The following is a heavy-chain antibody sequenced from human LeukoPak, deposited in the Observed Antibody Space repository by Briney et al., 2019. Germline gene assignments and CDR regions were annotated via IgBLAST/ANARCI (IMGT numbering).Heavy chain of an antibody. CDR3: ARWMVGDAFDI. CDR1: GGSFSGSY. D-gene: IGHD3-10*01. J-gene: IGHJ3*02. V-gene: IGHV4-34*01. CDR2: INHSGST. Sequence: SETLSLTCAVYGGSFSGSYWNWIRQLPGKGLEWIGEINHSGSTTYNPSLKSRVTISVDTSKNQFSLKLSSVTAAGTAVYYCARWMVGDAFDIWGQGTMVTVSS.